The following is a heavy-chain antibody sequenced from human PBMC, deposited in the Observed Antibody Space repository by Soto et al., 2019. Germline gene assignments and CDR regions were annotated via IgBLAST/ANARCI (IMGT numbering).Heavy chain of an antibody. D-gene: IGHD6-6*01. CDR2: IYYSGST. V-gene: IGHV4-39*01. CDR3: AGVMAAPHY. CDR1: GGSISSSSYY. Sequence: LCGGSISSSSYYWGWIRQPPGKGLEWIGSIYYSGSTYYNPSLKSRVTISVDTSKNQFSLKLSSVTAADTAVYYCAGVMAAPHYWGQGTLVTVSS. J-gene: IGHJ4*02.